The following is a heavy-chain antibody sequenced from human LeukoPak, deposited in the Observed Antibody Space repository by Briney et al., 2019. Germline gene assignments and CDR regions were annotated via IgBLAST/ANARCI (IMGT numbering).Heavy chain of an antibody. Sequence: SETLSLTCTVSGDSISTSKSYWSWIRQPPGKGLEWIGEINHSGSTNYNPSLKSRVTISVDTSKNQFSLKLSSVTAADTAVYYCASLRVPGDFDYWGQGTLVTVSS. CDR2: INHSGST. J-gene: IGHJ4*02. D-gene: IGHD3-16*01. CDR1: GDSISTSKSY. CDR3: ASLRVPGDFDY. V-gene: IGHV4-39*07.